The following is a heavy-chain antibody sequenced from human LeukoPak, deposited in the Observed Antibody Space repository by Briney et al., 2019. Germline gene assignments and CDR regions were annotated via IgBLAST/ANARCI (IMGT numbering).Heavy chain of an antibody. Sequence: SVKVSCKASGGTFSSYAISWARQAPGQGLEWMGRIIPILGIANYAQKFQGRVTITADKSTSTAYMELSSLRSEDTAVYYCARDTAARRPYYYDSSGYYPWGQGTLVTVSS. CDR3: ARDTAARRPYYYDSSGYYP. J-gene: IGHJ5*02. CDR2: IIPILGIA. CDR1: GGTFSSYA. V-gene: IGHV1-69*04. D-gene: IGHD3-22*01.